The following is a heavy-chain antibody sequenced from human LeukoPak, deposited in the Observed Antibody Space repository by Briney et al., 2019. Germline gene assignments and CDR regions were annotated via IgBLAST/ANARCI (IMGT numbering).Heavy chain of an antibody. CDR2: INHSGST. CDR3: ARDPISMVANAQTFDY. CDR1: GGSFSGYY. Sequence: SGTLSHTCAVYGGSFSGYYWSWIRQPPGKGLEWIGEINHSGSTNYNPSLKSRVTISVDTSKNQFSLKLSSVTAADTAVYYCARDPISMVANAQTFDYWGQGTLVTVSS. J-gene: IGHJ4*02. V-gene: IGHV4-34*01. D-gene: IGHD3-10*01.